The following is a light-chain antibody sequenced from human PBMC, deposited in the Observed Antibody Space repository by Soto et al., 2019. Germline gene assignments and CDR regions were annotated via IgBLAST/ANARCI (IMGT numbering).Light chain of an antibody. CDR1: SGHSNYA. CDR2: VNSDGSH. CDR3: QTWGTGIRV. J-gene: IGLJ1*01. V-gene: IGLV4-69*01. Sequence: QSVLTQSPSASASLGASVKLTCTLSSGHSNYAIAWHQQQPEKGPRYLMKVNSDGSHRKGAGIPDRFSGSSSGAQRYLTLSSHQSDDEADYYCQTWGTGIRVFGAGTKLTVL.